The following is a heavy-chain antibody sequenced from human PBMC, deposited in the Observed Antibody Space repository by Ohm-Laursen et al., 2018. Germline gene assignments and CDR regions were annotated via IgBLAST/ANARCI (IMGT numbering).Heavy chain of an antibody. CDR2: ISPRNGDT. D-gene: IGHD7-27*01. V-gene: IGHV1-2*02. CDR1: GYSFSAHY. CDR3: ARDETGDAIDV. Sequence: SSVKVSCKASGYSFSAHYMHWMRQAPGQGLEWMGWISPRNGDTHYAQKFQGRVTMTTDTSLKTAYMELSSLRSDDTAVYYCARDETGDAIDVCGQGTTVTVSS. J-gene: IGHJ6*02.